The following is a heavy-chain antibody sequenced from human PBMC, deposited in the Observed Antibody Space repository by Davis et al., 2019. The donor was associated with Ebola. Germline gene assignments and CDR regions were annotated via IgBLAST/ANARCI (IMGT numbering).Heavy chain of an antibody. Sequence: GESLKISCAASGFTFSDNAMNWVRQAPGTGLEWVSIIYSGGSTYYADSLKGRFTLSRDNSKNTLYLQMNSLRAEDTAVYYCARDLSGIAGMDVWGQGTTVTVSS. CDR2: IYSGGST. CDR3: ARDLSGIAGMDV. D-gene: IGHD1-26*01. V-gene: IGHV3-53*01. CDR1: GFTFSDNA. J-gene: IGHJ6*02.